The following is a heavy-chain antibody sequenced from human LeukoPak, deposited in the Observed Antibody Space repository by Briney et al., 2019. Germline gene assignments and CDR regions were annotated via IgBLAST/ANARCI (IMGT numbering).Heavy chain of an antibody. CDR3: ARGSYCSGGSCYSYPPSLDWFDP. CDR2: IIPIFGTA. J-gene: IGHJ5*02. CDR1: GYTFTGYY. Sequence: GASVKVSCKASGYTFTGYYMHWVRQAPGQGLEWMGGIIPIFGTANYAQKFQGRVTITADKSTSTAYMELSSLRSEDTAVYYCARGSYCSGGSCYSYPPSLDWFDPWGQGTLVTVSS. V-gene: IGHV1-69*06. D-gene: IGHD2-15*01.